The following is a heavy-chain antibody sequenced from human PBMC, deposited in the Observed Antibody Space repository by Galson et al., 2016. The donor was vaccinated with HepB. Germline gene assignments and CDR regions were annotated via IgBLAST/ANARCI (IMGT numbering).Heavy chain of an antibody. CDR1: GFTFDDYA. D-gene: IGHD6-25*01. J-gene: IGHJ1*01. CDR3: VKDIGFQRLFYFQD. CDR2: ITRDNSTR. Sequence: SLRLSCAASGFTFDDYAMHWVRQVPGKGLEWVSGITRDNSTRFYADSVKGRFTISRDNAKDSLHLQMNSLRPEDTAFYYCVKDIGFQRLFYFQDWGLGTLVTVSS. V-gene: IGHV3-9*01.